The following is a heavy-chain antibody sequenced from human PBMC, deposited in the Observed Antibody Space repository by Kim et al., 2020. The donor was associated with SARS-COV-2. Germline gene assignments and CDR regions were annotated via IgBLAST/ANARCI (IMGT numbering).Heavy chain of an antibody. CDR3: TSDLGDDGVGDCYSRV. V-gene: IGHV3-15*01. CDR2: IKCKPNGGTT. Sequence: GGSLRLSCAASGFTFSNAWMNWVRQAPGKGLEWVGRIKCKPNGGTTGYGAHVKCRFTSSRDDSKNTLYLQMNSLKTEDAAVYYCTSDLGDDGVGDCYSRVWGRGTTVTVSS. CDR1: GFTFSNAW. J-gene: IGHJ6*02. D-gene: IGHD2-21*02.